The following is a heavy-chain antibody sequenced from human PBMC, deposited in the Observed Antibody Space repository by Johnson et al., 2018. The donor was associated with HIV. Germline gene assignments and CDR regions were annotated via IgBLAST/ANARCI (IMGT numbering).Heavy chain of an antibody. CDR3: AKDIRLVSAYYDILSGTSFDAFDI. J-gene: IGHJ3*02. D-gene: IGHD3-9*01. CDR1: GFTFSSYA. V-gene: IGHV3-30-3*01. CDR2: ISYDGSNK. Sequence: QVHLVESGGGVVQPGRSLRLSCVASGFTFSSYAMHWVRQAPGKGLEWVAVISYDGSNKYYADSVKGRFTISRDNSKNTLYLQMNSLRVEDTAVYYCAKDIRLVSAYYDILSGTSFDAFDIWGQGTMVTVSS.